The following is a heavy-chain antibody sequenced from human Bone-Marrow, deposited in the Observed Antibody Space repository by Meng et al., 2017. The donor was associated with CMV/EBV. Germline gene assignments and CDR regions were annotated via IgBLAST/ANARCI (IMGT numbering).Heavy chain of an antibody. V-gene: IGHV3-21*01. J-gene: IGHJ6*02. Sequence: LSLTCAASGFTFSSYSMNWVRQAPGKGLEWVSSISSSNNYIYYADSMKGRFTISRDNAKNSLYLQMNSLRAEDTAVYYCARELGDSSSWDYYFYYGMDVWGQGTTVTVSS. CDR2: ISSSNNYI. CDR1: GFTFSSYS. CDR3: ARELGDSSSWDYYFYYGMDV. D-gene: IGHD6-13*01.